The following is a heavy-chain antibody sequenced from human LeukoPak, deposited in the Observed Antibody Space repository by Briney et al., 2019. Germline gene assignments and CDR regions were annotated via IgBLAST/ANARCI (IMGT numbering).Heavy chain of an antibody. J-gene: IGHJ5*02. D-gene: IGHD2-15*01. V-gene: IGHV3-48*03. CDR2: ISYNGRSI. CDR1: GFMFSTYE. CDR3: AKTSGYCSGGSCYSRWFDP. Sequence: GGSLRLSCAASGFMFSTYEMNWVRQAPGKGLEWLSYISYNGRSIYYADSVKGRFTISRDNSKNTLYLQMNSLRAEDTAVYYCAKTSGYCSGGSCYSRWFDPWGQGTLVTVSS.